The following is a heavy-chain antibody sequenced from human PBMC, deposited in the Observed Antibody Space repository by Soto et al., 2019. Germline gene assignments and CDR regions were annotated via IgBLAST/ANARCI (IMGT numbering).Heavy chain of an antibody. CDR2: IYPGDSDT. CDR1: GYTFTSQW. CDR3: ARHSTTIYYFLSGYPRNRFAS. Sequence: GESLKISCKASGYTFTSQWIGWVRQMPGRGLEWMGIIYPGDSDTRYSPSFQGQVTISADKSITTAYLQWSSLKASDTAMYYCARHSTTIYYFLSGYPRNRFASSAQRSLVTVSS. D-gene: IGHD3-9*01. V-gene: IGHV5-51*01. J-gene: IGHJ5*01.